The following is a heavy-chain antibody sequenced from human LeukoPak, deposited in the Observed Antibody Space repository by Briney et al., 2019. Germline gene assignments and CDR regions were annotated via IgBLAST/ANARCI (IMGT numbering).Heavy chain of an antibody. V-gene: IGHV4-59*08. CDR1: DDSVSSHY. J-gene: IGHJ6*02. Sequence: SETLSLTCTVSDDSVSSHYWNWIREPPGKGLEFIGWVHYSGDTDYNPSLKSRVTISLDTSDNQFALKVKSVTAADTAVYYCARASAVAQVGGYSYHPLDVWGQGTTVTVSS. D-gene: IGHD5-18*01. CDR2: VHYSGDT. CDR3: ARASAVAQVGGYSYHPLDV.